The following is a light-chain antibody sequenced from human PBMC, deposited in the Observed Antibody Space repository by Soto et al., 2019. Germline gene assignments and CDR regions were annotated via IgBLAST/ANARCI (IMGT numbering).Light chain of an antibody. J-gene: IGKJ1*01. Sequence: DIQMTQSPSTLSASVGDRVTITCRASQYIHNYLAWYQQKPGEAPKLLIYEAANLESGVPSRFSGSGTGKEFTLTISRLQPDDFAIYYCQQSNNYPWTFGQGTRVQI. CDR3: QQSNNYPWT. V-gene: IGKV1-5*03. CDR1: QYIHNY. CDR2: EAA.